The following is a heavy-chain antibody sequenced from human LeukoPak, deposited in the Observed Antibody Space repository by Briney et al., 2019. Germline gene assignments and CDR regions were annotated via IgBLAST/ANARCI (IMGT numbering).Heavy chain of an antibody. Sequence: GRSLRLSCGVSEFTFDDYVIHWVRQGPGKGLEWVAAMSWTSGSIAYADSVKGRFNIFRDNALSSLYLQMNSLRAEDTAFYYCARSSGSYDGYYGVEVWGQGTTVIVSS. D-gene: IGHD6-19*01. CDR2: MSWTSGSI. J-gene: IGHJ6*02. CDR3: ARSSGSYDGYYGVEV. V-gene: IGHV3-9*01. CDR1: EFTFDDYV.